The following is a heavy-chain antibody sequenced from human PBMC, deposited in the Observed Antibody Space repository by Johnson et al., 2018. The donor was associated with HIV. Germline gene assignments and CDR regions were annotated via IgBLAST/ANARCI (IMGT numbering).Heavy chain of an antibody. J-gene: IGHJ3*02. V-gene: IGHV3-20*04. CDR1: GFTFDDYG. CDR3: ARDTDSSDACDI. CDR2: IHWNGGST. Sequence: VQLVESGGRVVRPGWSLRLSCVASGFTFDDYGMSWVRQAPGKGLEWVSGIHWNGGSTGYAESVKGRFTISRDNAKNSLYLQMNSLRAEETALYYCARDTDSSDACDIWGQGTVVTVSS. D-gene: IGHD4-11*01.